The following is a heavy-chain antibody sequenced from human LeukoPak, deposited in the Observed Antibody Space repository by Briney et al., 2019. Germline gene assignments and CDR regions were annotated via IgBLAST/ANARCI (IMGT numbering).Heavy chain of an antibody. V-gene: IGHV1-2*02. CDR2: INPNSGDT. CDR3: ARGAYSYWGSRVAY. J-gene: IGHJ4*02. D-gene: IGHD7-27*01. Sequence: ASVKLSCKASGYTFTGYYMHWVRQAPGQGLEWMGCINPNSGDTNYAQKFQGRVTLTSDTSISTAYMELSRLTSDDTAVYYCARGAYSYWGSRVAYWGQGTLVIVS. CDR1: GYTFTGYY.